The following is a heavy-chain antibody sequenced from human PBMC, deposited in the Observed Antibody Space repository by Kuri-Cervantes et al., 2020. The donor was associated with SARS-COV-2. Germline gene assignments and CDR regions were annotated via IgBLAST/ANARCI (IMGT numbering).Heavy chain of an antibody. CDR3: ARAVASSGYYYVLDAFDI. V-gene: IGHV4-34*01. Sequence: SETLSLTCAVYGGSFSGYYWSWIRQPPGKGLEWIGEINHSGSTNYNPSLKSRVTISVDTSKNQFSLKLSSVTAADTAVYYCARAVASSGYYYVLDAFDIWGQGTMVTVSS. J-gene: IGHJ3*02. CDR2: INHSGST. CDR1: GGSFSGYY. D-gene: IGHD3-22*01.